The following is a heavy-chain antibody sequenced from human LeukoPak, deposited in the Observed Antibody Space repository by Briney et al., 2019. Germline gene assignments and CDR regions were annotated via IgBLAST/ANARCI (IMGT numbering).Heavy chain of an antibody. CDR3: ARLRGLGLFDY. CDR1: GYTFTGYY. D-gene: IGHD3/OR15-3a*01. Sequence: ASVKVSCKASGYTFTGYYMHWVRQAPGQGLEWMGWINPNSDGTNYAQKFQGRVTMTRDTSISTAYMELSRLRSDDTAVFYCARLRGLGLFDYWGQGTLVTVSS. CDR2: INPNSDGT. J-gene: IGHJ4*02. V-gene: IGHV1-2*02.